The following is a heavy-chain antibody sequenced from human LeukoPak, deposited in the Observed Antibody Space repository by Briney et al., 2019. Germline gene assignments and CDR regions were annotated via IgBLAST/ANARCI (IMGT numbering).Heavy chain of an antibody. CDR2: IDSDGSST. Sequence: PGGSLRLSCAASGSTFSSYWMHWVRQAPGKGLVWVSRIDSDGSSTIYADSVKGRFTISRDNAKNTLNLQMNSLRAEDTGLYYCARSGAPTPDYWGQGALAIVSS. CDR1: GSTFSSYW. D-gene: IGHD2-15*01. J-gene: IGHJ4*02. CDR3: ARSGAPTPDY. V-gene: IGHV3-74*01.